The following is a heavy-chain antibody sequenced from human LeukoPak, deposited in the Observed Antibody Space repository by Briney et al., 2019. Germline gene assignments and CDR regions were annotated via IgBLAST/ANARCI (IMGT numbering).Heavy chain of an antibody. Sequence: SETLSLTCAVYGGSFSGYYWSWIRQPPGKGLEWIGEINHSGSTNYNPSLKSRVTISVDTSKNQFSLKLSSVTAADTAVYYCARGAYSSGWYYYYGMDVWGQGTTVTVSS. J-gene: IGHJ6*02. CDR3: ARGAYSSGWYYYYGMDV. CDR2: INHSGST. V-gene: IGHV4-34*01. D-gene: IGHD6-19*01. CDR1: GGSFSGYY.